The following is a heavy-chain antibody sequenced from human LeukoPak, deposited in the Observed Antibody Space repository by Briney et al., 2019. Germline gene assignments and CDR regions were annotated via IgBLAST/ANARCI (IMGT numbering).Heavy chain of an antibody. CDR2: INTDGIIT. D-gene: IGHD6-13*01. J-gene: IGHJ4*02. CDR3: ARANIAAGAGFDY. Sequence: PGGSLRLSCAASGFTFSSYWMHWVRQAPGKGLVWVSRINTDGIITSYADSVKGRFTISRDNAKNTLYLQMNSLRAEDTAVYYCARANIAAGAGFDYWGQGTLVTVSS. CDR1: GFTFSSYW. V-gene: IGHV3-74*01.